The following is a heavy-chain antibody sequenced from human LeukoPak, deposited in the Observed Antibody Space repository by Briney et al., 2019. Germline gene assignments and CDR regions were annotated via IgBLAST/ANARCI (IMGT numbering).Heavy chain of an antibody. CDR1: GYTFTSYG. CDR2: ISAYNSNT. V-gene: IGHV1-18*01. CDR3: AREGRYCIGISCYSRPKLFDY. Sequence: ASVKVSCKASGYTFTSYGISWVRQAPGQGLEWMGWISAYNSNTDYAQNLQGRLTMTTDTFTSTAYMELRSLRSDDTAVYYCAREGRYCIGISCYSRPKLFDYWGQGTLVTVSS. D-gene: IGHD2-15*01. J-gene: IGHJ4*02.